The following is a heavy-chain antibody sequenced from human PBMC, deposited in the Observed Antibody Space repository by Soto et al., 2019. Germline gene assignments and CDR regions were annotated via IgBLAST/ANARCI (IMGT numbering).Heavy chain of an antibody. V-gene: IGHV4-34*01. CDR2: INHSGST. CDR3: ARGEYTSSGPMHYGIDV. Sequence: SETLSLTCAGYGGSFSGYYWSWLRQPPGKGLEWIGEINHSGSTRYNPSLTIRVTISVDTPKNQFSLKLSAVTAADTAVYYCARGEYTSSGPMHYGIDVGSQGTSVTVSS. CDR1: GGSFSGYY. D-gene: IGHD6-6*01. J-gene: IGHJ6*02.